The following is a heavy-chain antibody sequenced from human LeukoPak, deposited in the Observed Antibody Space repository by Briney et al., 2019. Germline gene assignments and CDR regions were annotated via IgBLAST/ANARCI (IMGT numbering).Heavy chain of an antibody. D-gene: IGHD5-24*01. CDR2: IHYSGST. V-gene: IGHV4-59*01. J-gene: IGHJ4*02. CDR3: ARVHPDGHSAY. CDR1: GGSIISYY. Sequence: PSETLSLTCTVSGGSIISYYWSWIRQPPGKGLEWIGYIHYSGSTKYNPSLKSRVTISVDTSNNHFSLKLSSVTAADTAVYFCARVHPDGHSAYWGQGILVTVSS.